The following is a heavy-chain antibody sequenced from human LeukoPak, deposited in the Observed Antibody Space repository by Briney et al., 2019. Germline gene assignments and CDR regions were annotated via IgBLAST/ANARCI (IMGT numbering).Heavy chain of an antibody. Sequence: GGSLRLSCAASGFTFSSYWMSWVRQAPGKGLEWVANIKQDGSEKYYVASVKGRFSISRDNAKNSLYLQMNSLRAEDTAVYYCAGYRNYYGSGTDAFDIWGQGTMVTVSS. D-gene: IGHD3-10*01. J-gene: IGHJ3*02. CDR3: AGYRNYYGSGTDAFDI. CDR2: IKQDGSEK. V-gene: IGHV3-7*01. CDR1: GFTFSSYW.